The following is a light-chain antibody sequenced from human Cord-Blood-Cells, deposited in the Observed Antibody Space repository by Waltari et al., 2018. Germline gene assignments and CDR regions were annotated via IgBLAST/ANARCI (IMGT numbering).Light chain of an antibody. CDR3: KQYNSYAIA. CDR1: QSISSW. CDR2: DAS. V-gene: IGKV1-5*01. Sequence: DIQMTQSPSTLSASVGDRVTITCRASQSISSWLAWYQQKPGKAPKLLIYDASSLESGVPLRFSGSGSGTEFPLTISSLQAEDFVTYYCKQYNSYAIAFGQGTRLEIK. J-gene: IGKJ5*01.